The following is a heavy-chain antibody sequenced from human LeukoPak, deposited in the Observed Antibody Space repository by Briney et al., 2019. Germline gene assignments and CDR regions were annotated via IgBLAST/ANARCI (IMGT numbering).Heavy chain of an antibody. CDR3: GRWGVNAGLDR. V-gene: IGHV3-7*01. D-gene: IGHD3-10*01. J-gene: IGHJ5*02. Sequence: GGSLRLSCAASGFTFSDYWMAWVRQAPGKGLEWVANIWPDGSDKCHVDSVRGRFTISRDNAQNSLNLQMNSLRAEDSGVYYCGRWGVNAGLDRWGQGTLVIVSS. CDR1: GFTFSDYW. CDR2: IWPDGSDK.